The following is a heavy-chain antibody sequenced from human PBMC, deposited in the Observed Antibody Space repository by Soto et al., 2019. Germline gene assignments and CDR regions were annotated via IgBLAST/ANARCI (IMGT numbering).Heavy chain of an antibody. CDR1: GFTFSSYW. V-gene: IGHV3-7*02. CDR2: IKQDGSEK. D-gene: IGHD6-19*01. CDR3: AMLSSSAWYIGGY. J-gene: IGHJ4*02. Sequence: EVQLVESGGGLVQPGGSLRLSCAASGFTFSSYWMSWVRQAPGKGLEWVANIKQDGSEKYYVESVKGRFTISRDNANNSLYRQMNSLRAEDTAVYYCAMLSSSAWYIGGYWGQGTRVTVSS.